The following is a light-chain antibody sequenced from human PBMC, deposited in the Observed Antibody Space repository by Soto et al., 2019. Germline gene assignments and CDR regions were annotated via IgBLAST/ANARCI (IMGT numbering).Light chain of an antibody. CDR2: EVS. V-gene: IGLV2-14*01. CDR3: SSYTAGGTI. J-gene: IGLJ1*01. CDR1: IGDVGGYYY. Sequence: QSVLTQPASLSGSPGQSITISCTGTIGDVGGYYYVSWYQQLPGKAPKLMISEVSNRPSGVSNRFSGSKSGNTASLTISGLQAEDEADYYCSSYTAGGTIFGTGTKVTV.